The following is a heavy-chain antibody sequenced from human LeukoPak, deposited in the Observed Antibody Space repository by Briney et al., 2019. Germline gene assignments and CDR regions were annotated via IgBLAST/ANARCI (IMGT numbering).Heavy chain of an antibody. CDR2: INPSGGST. CDR1: GYTFTSYY. Sequence: ASVKVSCKASGYTFTSYYMHWVRQAPGQGLEWMGIINPSGGSTSYAQKFQGRVTMTRDTSTSTVYMELSSLRSEDTAVYYCARVTSTLAETATRGPFDYWGQGTLVTVSS. V-gene: IGHV1-46*01. J-gene: IGHJ4*02. D-gene: IGHD2-15*01. CDR3: ARVTSTLAETATRGPFDY.